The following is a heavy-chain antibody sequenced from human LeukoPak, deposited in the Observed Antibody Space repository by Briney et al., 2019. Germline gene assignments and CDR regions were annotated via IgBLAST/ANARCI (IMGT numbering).Heavy chain of an antibody. Sequence: GTLSLTCAVSGGSISSSNWWSWVRQAPGKGLEWVSAITSSGDNIYYAASVQGRFIISRDNSKNTLSLQMNTLRAEDTAIYYCAKENPVGGTNYFDYWGQGTLVTVSS. CDR1: GGSISSSN. J-gene: IGHJ4*02. D-gene: IGHD1-26*01. V-gene: IGHV3-23*01. CDR2: ITSSGDNI. CDR3: AKENPVGGTNYFDY.